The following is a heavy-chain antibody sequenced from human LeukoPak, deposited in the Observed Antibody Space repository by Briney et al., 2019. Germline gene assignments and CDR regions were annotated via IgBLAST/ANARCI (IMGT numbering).Heavy chain of an antibody. D-gene: IGHD4-17*01. Sequence: SETLSLTCTVSGGSISSYYLSWIRQPAGKGLEWIGRIYTSGSTHYNPSLKSRVTMSVDTSKNQFSLKLSSVTAADTAVYYCAMMEYGDYAAAFDIWGQGTMVTVSS. CDR1: GGSISSYY. CDR3: AMMEYGDYAAAFDI. CDR2: IYTSGST. V-gene: IGHV4-4*07. J-gene: IGHJ3*02.